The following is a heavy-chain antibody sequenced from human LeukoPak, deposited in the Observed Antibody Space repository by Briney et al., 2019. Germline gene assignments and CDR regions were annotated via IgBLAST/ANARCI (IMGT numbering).Heavy chain of an antibody. J-gene: IGHJ4*02. V-gene: IGHV4-59*08. CDR3: ARGRYDTLTGYEYFFDY. CDR1: GVSNIRDY. Sequence: ASETLSLTGTASGVSNIRDYWGWLGQPPGKGLEGIGYIYKSGNSNYNRSLKSRVTISVDTYKNQLGLKLSSVTAADTAVYYCARGRYDTLTGYEYFFDYWGQGTVLPV. CDR2: IYKSGNS. D-gene: IGHD3-9*01.